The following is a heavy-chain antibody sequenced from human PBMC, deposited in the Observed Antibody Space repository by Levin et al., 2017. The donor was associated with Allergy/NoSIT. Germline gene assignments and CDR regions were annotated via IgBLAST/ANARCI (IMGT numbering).Heavy chain of an antibody. J-gene: IGHJ4*02. CDR3: ARDSTAVSSDY. CDR1: GFTFSNYS. Sequence: LSLTCAASGFTFSNYSMNWVRQAPGKGLEWVSSISSRSSNIYYADSVKGRFTISRDNAKNSLYLQMNSLRAEDTAVYYCARDSTAVSSDYWGQGTPVTVSS. D-gene: IGHD4-11*01. V-gene: IGHV3-21*01. CDR2: ISSRSSNI.